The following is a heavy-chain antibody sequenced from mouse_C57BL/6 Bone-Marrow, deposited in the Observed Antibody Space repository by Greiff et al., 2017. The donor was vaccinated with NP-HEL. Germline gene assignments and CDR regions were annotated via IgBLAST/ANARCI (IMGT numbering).Heavy chain of an antibody. D-gene: IGHD2-4*01. Sequence: VQLQQSGAELIRPGTSVKVSCKASGYAFTNYLIEWVKQRPGQGLEWIGVINPGSGGTNYNEKFKGKATLTADKSSSTAYMQLSSLTSDDSAVYFCARELRWYFDVGGTGTTVTVAS. J-gene: IGHJ1*03. CDR1: GYAFTNYL. CDR2: INPGSGGT. V-gene: IGHV1-54*01. CDR3: ARELRWYFDV.